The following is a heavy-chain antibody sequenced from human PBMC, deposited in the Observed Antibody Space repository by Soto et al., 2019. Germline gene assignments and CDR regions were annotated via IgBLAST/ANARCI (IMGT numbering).Heavy chain of an antibody. D-gene: IGHD4-17*01. CDR3: ARGSSTVKRLDP. J-gene: IGHJ5*02. CDR1: GGSFSGYY. CDR2: INHSGST. V-gene: IGHV4-34*01. Sequence: SETLSLTCAVYGGSFSGYYWSWIRQPPGKGLEWIGEINHSGSTNYNPXXXXXXXXXXXTSKNQFSLKLSSVTAADTAVYYCARGSSTVKRLDPWGQGTLVTVSS.